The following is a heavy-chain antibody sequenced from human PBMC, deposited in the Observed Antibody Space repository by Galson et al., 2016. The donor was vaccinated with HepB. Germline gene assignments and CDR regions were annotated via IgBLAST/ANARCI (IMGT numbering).Heavy chain of an antibody. V-gene: IGHV5-51*01. D-gene: IGHD3-10*01. CDR1: GYSFTKYW. Sequence: QSGAEVKKPGESLTMSCKGSGYSFTKYWIGWVRQMPGKGLEWMGIIYPGDSDTTYSPSFQGHVTISADRSTSTAYLQWSSLKASDTAVYYCAIQMSLSRGVRGVIKYFDCWGQGMLLTVSP. CDR2: IYPGDSDT. CDR3: AIQMSLSRGVRGVIKYFDC. J-gene: IGHJ4*02.